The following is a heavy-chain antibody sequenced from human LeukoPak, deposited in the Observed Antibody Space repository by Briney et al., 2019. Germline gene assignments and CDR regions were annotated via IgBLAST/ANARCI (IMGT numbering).Heavy chain of an antibody. Sequence: GGSLRLSCAASGFTFSNAWMSWVRQAPGKGLEWVGRIKSKTDGGTTDYAAPVKGRFTISRDDSKNTLYPQMNSLKTEDTAVYYCTTAVAGTGGTFDYWGQGTLVTVSS. V-gene: IGHV3-15*01. D-gene: IGHD6-19*01. CDR2: IKSKTDGGTT. J-gene: IGHJ4*02. CDR1: GFTFSNAW. CDR3: TTAVAGTGGTFDY.